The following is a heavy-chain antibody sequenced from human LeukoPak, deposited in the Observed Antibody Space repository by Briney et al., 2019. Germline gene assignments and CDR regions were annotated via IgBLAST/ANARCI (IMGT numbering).Heavy chain of an antibody. Sequence: PSETLSLTCTVSGGSISSSSYYWGCIRQPPGKGLEWIVSIYYSGSTYYNPSRKSRVTISVDTSKNQFSLKLSSVTAADTAVYYCARTDTDAFDIWGQGTMVTVSS. CDR3: ARTDTDAFDI. V-gene: IGHV4-39*07. J-gene: IGHJ3*02. CDR1: GGSISSSSYY. CDR2: IYYSGST.